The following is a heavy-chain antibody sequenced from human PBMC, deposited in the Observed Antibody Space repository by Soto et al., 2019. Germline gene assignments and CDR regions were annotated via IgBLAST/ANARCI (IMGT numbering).Heavy chain of an antibody. CDR2: IKTKTDGGAT. CDR3: TTDRPSRLRKPRV. D-gene: IGHD4-17*01. J-gene: IGHJ4*02. V-gene: IGHV3-15*01. Sequence: EGQLVESGGGLVKPGGSLKLSCEGSGLTFSDAYMGWVRQAPGKGRVWVGRIKTKTDGGATEYAAPVKGRFNISRDDSKNTLYVEMNSLKTEDTAVYYCTTDRPSRLRKPRVWGQGTLVTVSS. CDR1: GLTFSDAY.